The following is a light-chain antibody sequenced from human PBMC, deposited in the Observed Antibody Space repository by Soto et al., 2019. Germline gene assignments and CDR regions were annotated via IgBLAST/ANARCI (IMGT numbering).Light chain of an antibody. CDR1: QSVSSY. CDR2: DAS. Sequence: EIVLTQSRATLSLSPGERATLSCRASQSVSSYLAWYQQKPGQAPRLLIYDASNRATGIPARFSGSGSGTDVTLTISSLEPEDFALYYCQQRSNWPRTFGQGTKVEIK. V-gene: IGKV3-11*01. CDR3: QQRSNWPRT. J-gene: IGKJ1*01.